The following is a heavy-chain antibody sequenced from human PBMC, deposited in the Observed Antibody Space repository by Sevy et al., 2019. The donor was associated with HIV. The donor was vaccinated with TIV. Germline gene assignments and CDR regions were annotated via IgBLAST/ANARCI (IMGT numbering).Heavy chain of an antibody. CDR1: GFDFSIYS. J-gene: IGHJ4*02. D-gene: IGHD2-8*01. V-gene: IGHV3-23*01. CDR2: LSFGCGKI. Sequence: GGSLRLSCAASGFDFSIYSMSWVRQAPGKGLEWVSTLSFGCGKINYADSVKGRFTISRDNSKSSVYLQMNNMRVEDTAVYYCAKAGCTKPHDYWGQGTLVTVSS. CDR3: AKAGCTKPHDY.